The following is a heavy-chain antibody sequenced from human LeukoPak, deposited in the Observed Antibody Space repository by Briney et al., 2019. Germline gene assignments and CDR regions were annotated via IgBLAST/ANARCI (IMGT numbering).Heavy chain of an antibody. CDR2: INHSGST. CDR1: GGSFSGYY. CDR3: ARVGTYSNYDSVDY. D-gene: IGHD4-11*01. Sequence: SETLSLTCAVYGGSFSGYYWSWIRQPPGKGLEWIGEINHSGSTNYNPSLKSRVTISVDTSKNQFSLKLSSVTAADTAVYYCARVGTYSNYDSVDYWGQGTLVTVSS. V-gene: IGHV4-34*01. J-gene: IGHJ4*02.